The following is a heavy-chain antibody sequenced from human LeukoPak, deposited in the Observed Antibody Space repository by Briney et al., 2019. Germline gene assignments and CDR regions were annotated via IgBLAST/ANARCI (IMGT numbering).Heavy chain of an antibody. J-gene: IGHJ4*02. D-gene: IGHD2-2*01. CDR2: ISGSGTTI. V-gene: IGHV3-48*03. CDR1: GFTFTSYE. CDR3: ARGGDCGTTSCYYFDF. Sequence: GGSLRLSCAASGFTFTSYEMNWVRQAPGKGLECVSYISGSGTTIFYADSVKGRFTISRDNAKNSLYLQMNSLRAEDTAVYYCARGGDCGTTSCYYFDFWGQGTRVTVSS.